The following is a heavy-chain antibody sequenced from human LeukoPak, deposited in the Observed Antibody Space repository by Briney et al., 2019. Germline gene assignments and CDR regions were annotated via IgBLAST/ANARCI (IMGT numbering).Heavy chain of an antibody. CDR1: GGSISIYY. CDR3: VRDREFGY. CDR2: TYDSGST. V-gene: IGHV4-59*01. Sequence: SETLSLTCTVSGGSISIYYWSWIRQSPGKGLERIGYTYDSGSTEYNPSLKSRVTISVDTSKNQFSLKLSSVTAADTAVYYCVRDREFGYWGQGTLVTVSS. J-gene: IGHJ4*02.